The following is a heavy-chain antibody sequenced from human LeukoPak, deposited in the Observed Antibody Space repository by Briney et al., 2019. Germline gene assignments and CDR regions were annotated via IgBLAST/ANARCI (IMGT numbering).Heavy chain of an antibody. D-gene: IGHD2-8*01. CDR3: AEGGARDVWYFAY. Sequence: GGSLSLSCAASGFIFSSFGIHWVRQTPGKGLEWVAFVRFDGGEKYYADSVKGRFTVSKDNSKNTLYLQINSLRPEDTAVYYCAEGGARDVWYFAYWGLGVLVTVSS. V-gene: IGHV3-30*02. CDR1: GFIFSSFG. J-gene: IGHJ4*02. CDR2: VRFDGGEK.